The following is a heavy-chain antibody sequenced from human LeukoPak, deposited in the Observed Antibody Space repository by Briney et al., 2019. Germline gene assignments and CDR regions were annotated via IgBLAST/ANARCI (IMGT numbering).Heavy chain of an antibody. Sequence: SETLSLTCTVSGYSISSGYYWGWIRQPPGKGLEWIGSGSTYYNPSLKSRVTISVDTSKNQFSLKLSSVTAADTAVYYCARETMVRGVNAHAFDIWGQGTMVTVSS. V-gene: IGHV4-38-2*02. D-gene: IGHD3-10*01. CDR2: SGST. CDR1: GYSISSGYY. J-gene: IGHJ3*02. CDR3: ARETMVRGVNAHAFDI.